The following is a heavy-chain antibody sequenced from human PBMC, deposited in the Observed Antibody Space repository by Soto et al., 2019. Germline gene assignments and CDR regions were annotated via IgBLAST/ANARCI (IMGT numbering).Heavy chain of an antibody. V-gene: IGHV3-23*01. CDR3: APGSSGSGGEDY. CDR1: GITFINHA. CDR2: IGETGSPT. J-gene: IGHJ4*02. D-gene: IGHD3-10*01. Sequence: GPLRLSCAASGITFINHAMTWVRQAPGKGLEWVSSIGETGSPTYYADSVKGRFTVSRDNSKNTLYLQMNSLRAEDTAVYYCAPGSSGSGGEDYWGQGTLVTVSS.